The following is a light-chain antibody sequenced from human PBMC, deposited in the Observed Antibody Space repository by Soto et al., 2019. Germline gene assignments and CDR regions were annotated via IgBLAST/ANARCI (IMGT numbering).Light chain of an antibody. CDR2: DAS. V-gene: IGKV3-15*01. J-gene: IGKJ1*01. CDR1: QSISNN. Sequence: ILMTQSPATLSVSPGERATLSCRASQSISNNLAWYQQKPGQAPRLLIYDASTRATGIPARFSGSGSGIDFTPTISVLQSEDFAVYYYQQYNNWPPWTFGQGTKVEIK. CDR3: QQYNNWPPWT.